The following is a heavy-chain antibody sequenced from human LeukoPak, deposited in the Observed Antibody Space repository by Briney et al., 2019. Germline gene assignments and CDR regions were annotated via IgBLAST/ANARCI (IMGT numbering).Heavy chain of an antibody. V-gene: IGHV4-34*01. CDR3: ARRWHYYRDY. J-gene: IGHJ4*02. Sequence: SETLSLTCAVYGGSFSGYYWSWIRQPPGKGLEWIGEINHSGSTNYNPSLKSRVTISVDTSKNQFSLKLSSVTAADTAVYYCARRWHYYRDYWGQGTLVTVSS. CDR2: INHSGST. D-gene: IGHD3-10*01. CDR1: GGSFSGYY.